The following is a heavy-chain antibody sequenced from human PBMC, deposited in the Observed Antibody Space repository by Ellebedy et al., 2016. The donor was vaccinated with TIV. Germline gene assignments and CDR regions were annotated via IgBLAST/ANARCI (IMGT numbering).Heavy chain of an antibody. D-gene: IGHD2-8*01. CDR3: ARPRGVSY. CDR1: GFTFSNYW. Sequence: GESLKISCAASGFTFSNYWMTWVRQAPGKGPECVANIKQDGSEKYYVDSVKGRFTISRDNAKNSLYLQMNSRRAEDTAVYICARPRGVSYWGQGTLVTVSS. J-gene: IGHJ4*02. V-gene: IGHV3-7*03. CDR2: IKQDGSEK.